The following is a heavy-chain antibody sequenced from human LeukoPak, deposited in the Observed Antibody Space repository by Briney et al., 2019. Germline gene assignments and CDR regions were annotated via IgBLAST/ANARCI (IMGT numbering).Heavy chain of an antibody. CDR2: ISVFNGNT. CDR1: GYTFTSYG. CDR3: ARDRYCSGGSCYREYYFDY. J-gene: IGHJ4*02. Sequence: AAVTVSYKASGYTFTSYGISWVRQAPGQGLEWMGWISVFNGNTNYAQRLQGRGTMTTDTSTSTAYMELRSLRSYDTAVYYCARDRYCSGGSCYREYYFDYWGQGTLVTVSS. D-gene: IGHD2-15*01. V-gene: IGHV1-18*01.